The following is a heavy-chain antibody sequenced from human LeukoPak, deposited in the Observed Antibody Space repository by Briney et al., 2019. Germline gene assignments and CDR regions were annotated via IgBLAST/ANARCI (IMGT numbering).Heavy chain of an antibody. CDR2: INPNSGAT. Sequence: ASVKVSRKASGYTFTGYYIHWVRQAPGQGLEWMGWINPNSGATNFAPKFQGRVTLTRDTSISTAYMELSSLRSDDTALFYCARGLYAAAHDYWGQGTLVTVSA. V-gene: IGHV1-2*02. J-gene: IGHJ4*02. CDR1: GYTFTGYY. CDR3: ARGLYAAAHDY. D-gene: IGHD2/OR15-2a*01.